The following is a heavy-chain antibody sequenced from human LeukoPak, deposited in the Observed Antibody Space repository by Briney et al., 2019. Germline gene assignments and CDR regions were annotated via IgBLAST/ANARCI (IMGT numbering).Heavy chain of an antibody. CDR1: GGFHRGYH. CDR3: ARFKRYRTNTSCYPNWFDP. Sequence: PSETLSLTRAAYGGFHRGYHWSWIRQPAWKGGAGMGVINHRGSTNCNPSLNSRVTISVDTSKNQFSRKLGTVTDSDTGVYYCARFKRYRTNTSCYPNWFDPWGQGTLVTVSS. D-gene: IGHD2-2*01. J-gene: IGHJ5*02. V-gene: IGHV4-34*01. CDR2: INHRGST.